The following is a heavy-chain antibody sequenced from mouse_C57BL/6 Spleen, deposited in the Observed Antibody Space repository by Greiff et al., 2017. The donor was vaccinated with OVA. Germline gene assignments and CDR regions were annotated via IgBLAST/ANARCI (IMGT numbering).Heavy chain of an antibody. J-gene: IGHJ4*01. CDR1: GFSLTSYG. V-gene: IGHV2-2*01. Sequence: QVQLKESGPGLVQPSQSLSITCTVSGFSLTSYGVHWVRQSPGKGLEWLGVIWSGGSTDYNAAFISRLSISKDNSKSQVFFKMNSLQADDTAIYYCARIYDYSYAMDYWGQGTSVTVSS. D-gene: IGHD2-4*01. CDR3: ARIYDYSYAMDY. CDR2: IWSGGST.